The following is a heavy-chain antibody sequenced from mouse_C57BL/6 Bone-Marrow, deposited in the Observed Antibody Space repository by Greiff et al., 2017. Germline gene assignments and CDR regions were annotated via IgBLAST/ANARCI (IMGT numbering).Heavy chain of an antibody. Sequence: QVQLQQPGAELVMPGASVKLSCKASGYTFTSSWMHWVKQRPGQGLEWIGEIDPSASYTNYNQKFKGKSTLTVDKSSSTADMQLSSLTSEDSAFYYCSRDSYYGSSWFAYWGQGTLVTVSA. D-gene: IGHD1-1*01. CDR3: SRDSYYGSSWFAY. V-gene: IGHV1-69*01. J-gene: IGHJ3*01. CDR2: IDPSASYT. CDR1: GYTFTSSW.